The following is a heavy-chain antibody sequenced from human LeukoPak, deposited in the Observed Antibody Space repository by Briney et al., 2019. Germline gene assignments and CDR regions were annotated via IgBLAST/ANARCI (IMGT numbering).Heavy chain of an antibody. J-gene: IGHJ4*02. V-gene: IGHV3-21*01. D-gene: IGHD1-26*01. CDR2: ISSSSSYI. CDR3: ARDRDVEAIVGATRGDY. Sequence: GGSLRLSCAASGFTFSSYSMNWVRQAPGKGLEWVSSISSSSSYIYYADSVKGRFTISRDNAKNSLYLQMNSLRAEDTAVYYCARDRDVEAIVGATRGDYWGQGTLVTVSS. CDR1: GFTFSSYS.